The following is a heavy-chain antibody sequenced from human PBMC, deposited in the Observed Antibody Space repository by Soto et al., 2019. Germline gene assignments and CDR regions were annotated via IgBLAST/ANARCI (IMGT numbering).Heavy chain of an antibody. V-gene: IGHV3-15*07. CDR3: TTNRGGYYDILTGYDY. CDR1: GFAFSNAW. D-gene: IGHD3-9*01. CDR2: IKSKTDGGTT. J-gene: IGHJ4*02. Sequence: GGSLRLSCAASGFAFSNAWMTWVRQAPEKEQEWVGRIKSKTDGGTTDYAAPVKGRFTISRDDSKNTLYLQMNSLKTEDTAVYYCTTNRGGYYDILTGYDYWGQGTLVTVSS.